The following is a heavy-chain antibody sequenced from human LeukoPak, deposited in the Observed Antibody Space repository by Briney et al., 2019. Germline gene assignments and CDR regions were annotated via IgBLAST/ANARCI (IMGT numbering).Heavy chain of an antibody. D-gene: IGHD2-2*01. J-gene: IGHJ5*02. CDR3: ARDGCSSASCLNWFDP. CDR1: GGSMSSGNYY. Sequence: SETLSLTCTVSGGSMSSGNYYWTWIRKPAGKRLEWIGRIYGTGSTDYNPSLKSLVTISIDKSKKQFSLKVRSVTAADTAIYFCARDGCSSASCLNWFDPWGQGIQVTVSS. V-gene: IGHV4-61*02. CDR2: IYGTGST.